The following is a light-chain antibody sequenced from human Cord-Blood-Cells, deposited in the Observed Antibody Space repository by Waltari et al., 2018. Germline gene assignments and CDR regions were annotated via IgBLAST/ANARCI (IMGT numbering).Light chain of an antibody. V-gene: IGLV2-11*01. CDR1: SSDVGGYNY. CDR2: DVS. Sequence: QSALTHPPSVSGSPGQSVTISCTGTSSDVGGYNYVSWYQQHPGKAPKLMIYDVSKRPSGVPDRFSGSKSGNTASLTISGLQAEDEADYYCCSYAGSYTWVFGGGTKLTVL. J-gene: IGLJ3*02. CDR3: CSYAGSYTWV.